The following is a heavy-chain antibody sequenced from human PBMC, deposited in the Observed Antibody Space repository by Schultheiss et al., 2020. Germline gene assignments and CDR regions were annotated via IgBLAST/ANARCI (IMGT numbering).Heavy chain of an antibody. CDR1: GFTFSSYA. J-gene: IGHJ4*02. CDR3: AREGDSLVVPAALFDY. V-gene: IGHV3-48*01. Sequence: GGSLRLSCAASGFTFSSYAMSWVRQAPGKGLEWVSYISSSSSTIYYADSVKGRFTISRDNSRKTMFLQMNSLRAEDTAVYYCAREGDSLVVPAALFDYWGGGSLVTVAS. D-gene: IGHD2-2*01. CDR2: ISSSSSTI.